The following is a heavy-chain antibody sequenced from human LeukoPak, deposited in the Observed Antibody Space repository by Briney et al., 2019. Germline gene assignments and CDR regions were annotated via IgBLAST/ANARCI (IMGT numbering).Heavy chain of an antibody. CDR1: GYSLTSYW. Sequence: GEALKISCKGSGYSLTSYWIGWVRQMPGKGLEWMGIIYPGDSDTRYSPSFQGQVTISADKSISTAYLQWSSLRAEDTAVYYCAKGGLRLGELSLDYWGQGTLVTVSS. D-gene: IGHD3-16*02. CDR2: IYPGDSDT. CDR3: AKGGLRLGELSLDY. V-gene: IGHV5-51*03. J-gene: IGHJ4*02.